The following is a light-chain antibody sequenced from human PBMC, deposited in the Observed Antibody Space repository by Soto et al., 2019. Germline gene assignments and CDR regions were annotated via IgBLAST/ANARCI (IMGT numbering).Light chain of an antibody. J-gene: IGKJ2*01. CDR1: QSVGRN. CDR3: QQYNKWPYT. CDR2: GTS. V-gene: IGKV3-15*01. Sequence: EIVMTQSPVALSVSPGESAALSCRASQSVGRNFAWYQQRPGQAPRVLIYGTSTRATGVPARFSGSGSGTDSTLTSSSLQSEYFAVYYCQQYNKWPYTFGQGTRLEIK.